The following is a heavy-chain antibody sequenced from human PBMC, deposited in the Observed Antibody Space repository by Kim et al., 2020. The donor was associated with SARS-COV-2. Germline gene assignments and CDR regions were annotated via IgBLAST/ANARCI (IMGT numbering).Heavy chain of an antibody. CDR3: ARLYSSGRFTD. D-gene: IGHD6-19*01. J-gene: IGHJ4*02. V-gene: IGHV4-39*01. Sequence: SSTPSLQSRVTISVDTAKNQFSLKLSSVTAADTAVYYCARLYSSGRFTDWGQGTLVTVSS.